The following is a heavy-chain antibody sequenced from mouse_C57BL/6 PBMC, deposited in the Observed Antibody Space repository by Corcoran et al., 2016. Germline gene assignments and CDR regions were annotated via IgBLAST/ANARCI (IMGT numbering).Heavy chain of an antibody. J-gene: IGHJ3*01. CDR2: IYPGSGNT. CDR1: GYTFTDYY. Sequence: QVQLKQFGAELVRPGASVKLSCKASGYTFTDYYINWVKQRPGQGLEWIARIYPGSGNTYYNEKFKGKATLTAEKSSSTAYMQLSSLTSEDSAVYFCARGNWDAYWGQGTLVTVSA. D-gene: IGHD4-1*01. V-gene: IGHV1-76*01. CDR3: ARGNWDAY.